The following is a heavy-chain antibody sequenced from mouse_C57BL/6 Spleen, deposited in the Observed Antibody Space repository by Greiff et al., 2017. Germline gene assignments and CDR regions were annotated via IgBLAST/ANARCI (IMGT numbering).Heavy chain of an antibody. V-gene: IGHV5-9*01. CDR2: ISGGGGNT. Sequence: EVKVVESGGGLVKPGGSLKLSCAASGFTFSSYTMSWVRQTPEKRLEWVATISGGGGNTYYPDSVKGRFTISRDNAKNTLYLQMSSLRSEDTALYYCARHYGSTHYYAMDYWGQGTSVTVSS. D-gene: IGHD1-1*01. J-gene: IGHJ4*01. CDR1: GFTFSSYT. CDR3: ARHYGSTHYYAMDY.